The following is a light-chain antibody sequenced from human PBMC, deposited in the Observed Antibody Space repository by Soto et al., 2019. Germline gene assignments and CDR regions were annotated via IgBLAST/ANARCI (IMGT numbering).Light chain of an antibody. CDR1: SSDVGAYNY. Sequence: QPVLTQPPSASGSPGQSVTISCTGSSSDVGAYNYVSWYQQHPGKAPKLMIYEVTKRPSGVPDRFSGSKSGNTASLTVSGLQAEDEADYYCSSYAGSNNLPFGGGTKLTVL. CDR2: EVT. V-gene: IGLV2-8*01. J-gene: IGLJ3*02. CDR3: SSYAGSNNLP.